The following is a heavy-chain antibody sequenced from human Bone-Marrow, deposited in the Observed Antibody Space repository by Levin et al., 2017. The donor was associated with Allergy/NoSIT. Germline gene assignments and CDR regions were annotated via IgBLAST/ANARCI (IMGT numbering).Heavy chain of an antibody. D-gene: IGHD2-8*02. CDR3: SRDGGVQVGGDY. CDR2: IYSEGTT. CDR1: GFTVSSNY. V-gene: IGHV3-66*01. Sequence: AGGSLRLSCVASGFTVSSNYMRWVRQAPGKGLEWVSLIYSEGTTDYAASVKGRFTISRDKSKNTLYLQLNSLIVEDTAVYYCSRDGGVQVGGDYGGQGTLVTVSS. J-gene: IGHJ4*02.